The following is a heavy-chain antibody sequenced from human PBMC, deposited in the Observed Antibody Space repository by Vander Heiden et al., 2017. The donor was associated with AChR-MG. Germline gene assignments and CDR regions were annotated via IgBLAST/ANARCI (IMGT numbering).Heavy chain of an antibody. CDR1: GGTFSRYA. Sequence: QVQRVQSGAEVKKPGSSVKVSCKASGGTFSRYALSGGRQAPGQGLEWMGGIIPIFGTANYAQKFQGRVTITADKSTSTAYMELSSLRSEDTAVYYCASCSSTSCYTPYYYYYGMDVWGQGTTVTVSS. CDR3: ASCSSTSCYTPYYYYYGMDV. J-gene: IGHJ6*02. V-gene: IGHV1-69*06. CDR2: IIPIFGTA. D-gene: IGHD2-2*02.